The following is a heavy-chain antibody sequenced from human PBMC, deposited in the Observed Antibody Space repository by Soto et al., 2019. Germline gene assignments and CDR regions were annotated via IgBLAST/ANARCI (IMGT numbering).Heavy chain of an antibody. Sequence: QVQLQESGPGLVKPSQTLSLTCTVSGGSITSGGHYWSWIGQHPGKGLEWIGYIYYSGSTYYNPSLKSRVIISIDTSKNHFSLKVRSVTVADTAVYYCARDQGGITIFGVPYGMDVWGQGTTVTVSS. CDR3: ARDQGGITIFGVPYGMDV. CDR1: GGSITSGGHY. J-gene: IGHJ6*02. CDR2: IYYSGST. D-gene: IGHD3-3*01. V-gene: IGHV4-31*03.